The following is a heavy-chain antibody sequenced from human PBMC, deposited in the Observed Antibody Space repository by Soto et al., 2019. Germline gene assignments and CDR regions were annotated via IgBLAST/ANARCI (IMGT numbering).Heavy chain of an antibody. V-gene: IGHV3-23*01. D-gene: IGHD3-10*01. CDR3: AKYYYAAGSYYYNALDI. CDR2: ISGSGGST. J-gene: IGHJ3*02. Sequence: EVQLLESGGGLVQPGGSLRLSCAPSGFTFSSYAMSWVRQAPGKGLEWVSVISGSGGSTYYADSVKGRFTISRDNFKDTLYLQMNRLRGEDTAVYYCAKYYYAAGSYYYNALDIWGQGTMVTVSS. CDR1: GFTFSSYA.